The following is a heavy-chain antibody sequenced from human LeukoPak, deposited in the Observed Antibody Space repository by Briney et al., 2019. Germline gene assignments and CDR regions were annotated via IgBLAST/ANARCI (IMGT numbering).Heavy chain of an antibody. Sequence: SETLSLTCTVSGYSISSDYYWAWIRQPPGKGLEWIGSIYHSGSTYYNPSLKSRVTISVDTSKNQFSLKLTSVTAADTAVYYCAREVVAAPGTVDYWGQGTLVTVSS. V-gene: IGHV4-38-2*02. CDR3: AREVVAAPGTVDY. D-gene: IGHD6-13*01. CDR2: IYHSGST. J-gene: IGHJ4*02. CDR1: GYSISSDYY.